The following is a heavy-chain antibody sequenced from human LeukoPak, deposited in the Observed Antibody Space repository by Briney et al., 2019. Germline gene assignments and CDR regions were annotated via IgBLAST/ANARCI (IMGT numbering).Heavy chain of an antibody. CDR3: ASTVGAWYYFDY. J-gene: IGHJ4*02. V-gene: IGHV4-38-2*02. CDR2: IYHSGST. CDR1: GYSISSGYY. Sequence: PSETLSLTCTVSGYSISSGYYWGWIRQPPGKGLEWIGSIYHSGSTYYNPSLKSRVTISVDTSKNQFPLKLSSVTAADTAVYYCASTVGAWYYFDYWGQGTLVTVSS. D-gene: IGHD1-26*01.